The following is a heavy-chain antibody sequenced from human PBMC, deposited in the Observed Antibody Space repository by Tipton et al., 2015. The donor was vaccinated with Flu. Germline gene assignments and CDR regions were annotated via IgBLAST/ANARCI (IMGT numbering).Heavy chain of an antibody. CDR2: IHRSGST. V-gene: IGHV4-38-2*01. Sequence: TLSLTCAVSGDSIRSDYFWGWIRQPPGKGLQWIATIHRSGSTKYNPSLRSRVTISVDTSKNQFYLEMTSVTAADMAVYYCARRDFSNYVSDPKNWFDRWGQGTRVSVSS. J-gene: IGHJ5*02. D-gene: IGHD4-11*01. CDR1: GDSIRSDYF. CDR3: ARRDFSNYVSDPKNWFDR.